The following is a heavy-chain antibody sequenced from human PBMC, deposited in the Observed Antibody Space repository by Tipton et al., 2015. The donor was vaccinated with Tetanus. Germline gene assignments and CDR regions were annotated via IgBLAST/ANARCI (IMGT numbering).Heavy chain of an antibody. V-gene: IGHV4-59*01. CDR1: GGSISSYY. CDR2: THYSGNT. D-gene: IGHD2-8*01. CDR3: VANDGGLEHGQH. Sequence: GLVKPSETLSLTCGVSGGSISSYYCSWVRQPPGKGLEWIGHTHYSGNTNYNSSLWSRVTISLDTSKNQFSLKLSSVTAADTAVYYCVANDGGLEHGQHWGQGTLVTVSS. J-gene: IGHJ1*01.